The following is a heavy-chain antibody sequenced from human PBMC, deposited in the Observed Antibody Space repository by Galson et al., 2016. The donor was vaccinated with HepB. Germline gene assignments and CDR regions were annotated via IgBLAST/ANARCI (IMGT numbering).Heavy chain of an antibody. J-gene: IGHJ5*02. V-gene: IGHV1-69*01. CDR3: ARAYGDTYYYDNSGYYYNWFDP. D-gene: IGHD3-22*01. Sequence: SCKASGGTFSSYGISWVRQAPGQGPEWMGGIIPMFGIANYAQKFQGRVTITADESTSTAYMELSSLRSEDTAVYYCARAYGDTYYYDNSGYYYNWFDPWGQGTLVTVSS. CDR1: GGTFSSYG. CDR2: IIPMFGIA.